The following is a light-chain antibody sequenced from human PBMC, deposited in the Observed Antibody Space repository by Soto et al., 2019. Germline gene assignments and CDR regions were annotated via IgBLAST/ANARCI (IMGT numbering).Light chain of an antibody. CDR1: QSVSSS. CDR3: QQYGDSSRT. J-gene: IGKJ1*01. V-gene: IGKV3-20*01. CDR2: GAS. Sequence: EIVLTQSPGTLSLSPGERATLSCRASQSVSSSLAWYQQTPGQAPRLLIYGASSRATGAPDRFSGSGSGTDFTLTISRLEPEDFAVYYCQQYGDSSRTFGQGTKVEIK.